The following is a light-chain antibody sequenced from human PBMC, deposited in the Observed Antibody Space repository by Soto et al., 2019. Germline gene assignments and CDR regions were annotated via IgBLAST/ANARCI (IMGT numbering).Light chain of an antibody. CDR3: AAWDGSLSAWV. CDR1: SSNIGSNY. J-gene: IGLJ3*02. V-gene: IGLV1-47*02. Sequence: QSVLPQPPSGAGTPGQRVTISCSGSSSNIGSNYVYWYQQLPGTDPKLLIYSNNKRPSGVPDRFSGSKAGTSASRASSGLRSGDEAAYYCAAWDGSLSAWVFGGGTKRTV. CDR2: SNN.